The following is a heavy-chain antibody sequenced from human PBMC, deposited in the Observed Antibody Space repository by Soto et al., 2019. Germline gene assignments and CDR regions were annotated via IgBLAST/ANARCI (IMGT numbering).Heavy chain of an antibody. CDR1: GGSISSYY. CDR3: ARFGSGYDFNDFDI. Sequence: TLSLTCTVSGGSISSYYWSWIRQPPGKGLEWIGYIYYSGSTNYNPSLKSRVTISVDTSKNQFSLKLSSVTAADTAVYYCARFGSGYDFNDFDIWGQGTMVTV. V-gene: IGHV4-59*08. CDR2: IYYSGST. J-gene: IGHJ3*02. D-gene: IGHD5-12*01.